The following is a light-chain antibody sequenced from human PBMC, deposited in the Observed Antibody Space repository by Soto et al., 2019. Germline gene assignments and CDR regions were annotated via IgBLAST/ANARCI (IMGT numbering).Light chain of an antibody. J-gene: IGLJ2*01. CDR1: SRDVGGYNY. CDR3: SSYISSSTFVV. Sequence: QSALTQPASVSGSPGQSITISCTGTSRDVGGYNYVSWHQQHPGKAPKVIITEVSNRPSGVSNRFSGSKSGNTASLTISGLQAEDEADYYCSSYISSSTFVVFDGGTKVTVL. CDR2: EVS. V-gene: IGLV2-14*01.